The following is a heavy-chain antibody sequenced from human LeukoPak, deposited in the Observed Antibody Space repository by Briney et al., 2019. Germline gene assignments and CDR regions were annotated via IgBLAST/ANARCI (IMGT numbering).Heavy chain of an antibody. CDR3: ARSRYDILTGLLGHFDY. CDR2: IYYSGRT. D-gene: IGHD3-9*01. Sequence: SSETLSLTCTVSGGSISSYYWSWIRQPPGKGLEGIGYIYYSGRTNYNPSLKSRVTISVDTSKNQFSLNLSSVTAADTAVYYCARSRYDILTGLLGHFDYWGQGTLVTVSS. CDR1: GGSISSYY. V-gene: IGHV4-59*01. J-gene: IGHJ4*02.